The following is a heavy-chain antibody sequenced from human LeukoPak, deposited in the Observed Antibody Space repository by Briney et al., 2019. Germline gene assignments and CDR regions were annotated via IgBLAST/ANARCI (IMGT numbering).Heavy chain of an antibody. D-gene: IGHD4-17*01. CDR1: GGSISSYY. CDR3: ARLRRSRATVTTYDY. J-gene: IGHJ4*02. CDR2: TYYSGST. V-gene: IGHV4-59*08. Sequence: SETLFLTCTVSGGSISSYYWSWIRQPPGKGLEWIGSTYYSGSTYYNPSLKSRVTISVDTSKNQFSLKLSSVTAADTAVYYCARLRRSRATVTTYDYWGQGTLVTVSS.